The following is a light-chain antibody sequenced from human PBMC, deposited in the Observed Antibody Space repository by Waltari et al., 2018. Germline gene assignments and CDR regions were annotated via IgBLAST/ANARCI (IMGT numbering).Light chain of an antibody. Sequence: QSVLTQPPSASGTPGQRVTISCSGCSSALGITYVYWYQQLPGTAPKLLIYRSNRRPSGVPDRFSGSRSGTSASLAISGLRSEDEADYHCAAWDDSLSGPVFGGGTKLTVL. CDR3: AAWDDSLSGPV. CDR2: RSN. J-gene: IGLJ3*02. V-gene: IGLV1-47*01. CDR1: SSALGITY.